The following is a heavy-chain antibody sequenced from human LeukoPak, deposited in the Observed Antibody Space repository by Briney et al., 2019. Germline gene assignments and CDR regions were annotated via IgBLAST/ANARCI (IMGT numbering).Heavy chain of an antibody. CDR3: ARVDLPTVTTAHFDY. J-gene: IGHJ4*02. CDR2: ISSDGSHK. Sequence: GGSLRLSCAASGFTFISYAMHWVRQAPGKGLEWVAVISSDGSHKYYADSVKGRFTISRDNSKNTLYLQMNSLRAEDTAVYYCARVDLPTVTTAHFDYWGQGTLATVSS. D-gene: IGHD4-17*01. V-gene: IGHV3-30*04. CDR1: GFTFISYA.